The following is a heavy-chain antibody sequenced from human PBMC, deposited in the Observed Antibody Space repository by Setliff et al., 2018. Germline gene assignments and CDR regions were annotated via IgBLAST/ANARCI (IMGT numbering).Heavy chain of an antibody. CDR1: GGPISSDNYF. Sequence: PSETLSLTCTVSGGPISSDNYFWGWIRQPPGKGLEWIASIYYSGGTYYNPSLTSRVTISIDTSRNLFSLSLTSVTAADTAFYYCARHSNWNRLAYYCMDVWGKGTTVTVSS. J-gene: IGHJ6*03. V-gene: IGHV4-39*01. D-gene: IGHD1-20*01. CDR3: ARHSNWNRLAYYCMDV. CDR2: IYYSGGT.